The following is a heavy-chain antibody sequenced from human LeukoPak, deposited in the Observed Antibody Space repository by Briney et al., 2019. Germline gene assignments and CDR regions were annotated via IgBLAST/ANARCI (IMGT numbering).Heavy chain of an antibody. CDR2: ISSNGGST. CDR3: ARETRRGDAFDI. CDR1: GFTFSNYA. D-gene: IGHD3-16*01. Sequence: GGSPRLSCAASGFTFSNYAMHWVRQAPGKRLEYVSAISSNGGSTYYANSVKGRFTISRDKSKNTVYLKMGSLRAEDMAEYYCARETRRGDAFDIWGQGTMVTVSS. V-gene: IGHV3-64*01. J-gene: IGHJ3*02.